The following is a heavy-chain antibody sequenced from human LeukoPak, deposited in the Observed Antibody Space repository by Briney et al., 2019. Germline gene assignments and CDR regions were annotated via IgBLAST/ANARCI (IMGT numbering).Heavy chain of an antibody. CDR3: ARGPPWYFDL. D-gene: IGHD6-25*01. CDR2: INGDGSST. Sequence: GGSLRLSCAASGFTFSSYWMHWVRQAPGKGLVWVSRINGDGSSTAYADSMKGRFTISRDNAKNTLYLQMNSLTAEDTAVYYCARGPPWYFDLWGRGTLVTVSS. J-gene: IGHJ2*01. CDR1: GFTFSSYW. V-gene: IGHV3-74*01.